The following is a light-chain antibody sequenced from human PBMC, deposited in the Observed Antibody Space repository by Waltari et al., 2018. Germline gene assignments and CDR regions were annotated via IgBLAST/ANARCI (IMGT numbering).Light chain of an antibody. J-gene: IGLJ3*02. V-gene: IGLV1-40*01. CDR3: QSYDSSLSGSRV. CDR2: NNI. CDR1: SSKIGAGYD. Sequence: QSVLTQPPSVSGAPGQRVTIPCSGSSSKIGAGYDVHWYQQLPGTAPKLLIYNNINRPSGVPDRFSGSKSGTSASLAITGLQAEDEAVYYCQSYDSSLSGSRVFGGGTKLTVL.